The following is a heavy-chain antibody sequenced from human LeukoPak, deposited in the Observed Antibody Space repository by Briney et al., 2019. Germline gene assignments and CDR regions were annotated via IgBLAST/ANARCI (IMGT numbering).Heavy chain of an antibody. Sequence: PSETLSLTCTVSGGSISSGSYYWSWIRQPAGKGLEWIGRIYTSGSTNYNPSLKSRVTISVDTSKNQFSLKLSSVTAADTAVYYCARDLAGYYSDYWGQGTLVTVSS. J-gene: IGHJ4*02. D-gene: IGHD6-25*01. CDR1: GGSISSGSYY. V-gene: IGHV4-61*02. CDR3: ARDLAGYYSDY. CDR2: IYTSGST.